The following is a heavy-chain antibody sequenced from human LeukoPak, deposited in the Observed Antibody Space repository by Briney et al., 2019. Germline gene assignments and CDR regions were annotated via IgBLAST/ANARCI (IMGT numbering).Heavy chain of an antibody. D-gene: IGHD4-23*01. J-gene: IGHJ4*02. CDR1: GFTLSTSW. Sequence: PGGSLRLSCIASGFTLSTSWMSWVRQAPGKGLEWVANINQDSSEKLYVDSVKGRFTISRDNAKNSLYLQMNSLTAEDTAVYYCARGPDYGGNSIYYYWGQGTLVTVSS. V-gene: IGHV3-7*01. CDR2: INQDSSEK. CDR3: ARGPDYGGNSIYYY.